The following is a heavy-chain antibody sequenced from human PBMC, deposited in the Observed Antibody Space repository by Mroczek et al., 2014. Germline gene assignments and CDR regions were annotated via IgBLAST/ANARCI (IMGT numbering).Heavy chain of an antibody. J-gene: IGHJ6*03. CDR1: GFTFSSYA. V-gene: IGHV3-30-3*01. CDR3: ARSADYYDSSGPQGNYYYYYMDV. D-gene: IGHD3-22*01. CDR2: ISYDGSNK. Sequence: VQLVQSGGGVVQPGRSLRLSCAASGFTFSSYAMHWVRQAPGKGLEWVAVISYDGSNKYYADSVKGRFTISRDNSKNTLYLQMNSLRAEDTAVYYCARSADYYDSSGPQGNYYYYYMDVWGKGTTVTVSS.